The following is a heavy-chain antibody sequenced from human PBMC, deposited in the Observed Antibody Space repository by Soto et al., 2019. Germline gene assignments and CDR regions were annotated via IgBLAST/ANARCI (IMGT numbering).Heavy chain of an antibody. CDR3: AGRGSYGSYYYSGMDV. V-gene: IGHV5-51*01. Sequence: XASLKISCKVDGYSFTSYWIGWVRQMPGKGREWMGIIYPGDSDTRYSPSFQGQVTISADKSISTAYLQWSSLKASDTAMYYCAGRGSYGSYYYSGMDVWGQGTTAPAS. CDR2: IYPGDSDT. J-gene: IGHJ6*02. CDR1: GYSFTSYW. D-gene: IGHD5-18*01.